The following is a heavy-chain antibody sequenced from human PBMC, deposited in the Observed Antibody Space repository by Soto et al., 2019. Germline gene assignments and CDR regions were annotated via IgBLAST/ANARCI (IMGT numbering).Heavy chain of an antibody. CDR3: ARVRANDYEIDY. CDR1: GFMLGNYW. Sequence: GGSLRLSCAASGFMLGNYWMTWVRHAPGKGLEWVANIKRDGSEEYYVDSVRGRFTISRDNADNSLFLHMNSLRPDDTAVYYCARVRANDYEIDYWGQGALVTVSS. V-gene: IGHV3-7*03. D-gene: IGHD4-17*01. J-gene: IGHJ4*02. CDR2: IKRDGSEE.